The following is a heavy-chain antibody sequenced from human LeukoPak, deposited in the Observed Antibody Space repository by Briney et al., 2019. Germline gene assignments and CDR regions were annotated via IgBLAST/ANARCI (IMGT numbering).Heavy chain of an antibody. CDR1: GYSISNDYS. Sequence: SGTLSLTCAVSGYSISNDYSWGWIRQPPGNGLEWIGRVYQSGSTYYNPSLKSRVTISLDTSKNHFSLRLSSVTAADTATYYCARGSGDAFDYWGQGTLVTVSS. J-gene: IGHJ4*02. CDR2: VYQSGST. CDR3: ARGSGDAFDY. V-gene: IGHV4-38-2*01. D-gene: IGHD5-24*01.